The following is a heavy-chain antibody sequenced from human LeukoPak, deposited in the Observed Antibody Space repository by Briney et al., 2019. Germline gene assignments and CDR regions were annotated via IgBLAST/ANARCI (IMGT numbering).Heavy chain of an antibody. Sequence: SETLSLTCTVSGGSISSHYWSWIRQPPGKGLEWIGYIYYSGSTNYNPSLKSRVTISVDTSKNQFSLKLSSVTAADTAVYYCARDSRDHSSSWSWPFGYYYYMDVWGKGTTVTVSS. V-gene: IGHV4-59*11. CDR1: GGSISSHY. CDR3: ARDSRDHSSSWSWPFGYYYYMDV. J-gene: IGHJ6*03. D-gene: IGHD6-13*01. CDR2: IYYSGST.